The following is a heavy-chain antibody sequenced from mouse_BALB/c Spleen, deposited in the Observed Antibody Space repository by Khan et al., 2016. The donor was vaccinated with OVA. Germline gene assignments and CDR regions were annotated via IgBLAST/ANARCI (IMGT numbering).Heavy chain of an antibody. D-gene: IGHD1-1*01. V-gene: IGHV1S81*02. CDR3: ARSKKRVATYFDY. CDR2: TNPTNCRT. CDR1: GYTFTSYW. Sequence: QVQLQQPGAELVKAGASVKMSCKASGYTFTSYWMHWVKQRLGHGLEWFADTNPTNCRTYYNEQFKSKATLTVDTSSSTAYMLLSGLTFEASADYYGARSKKRVATYFDYWGQGTTLTVSS. J-gene: IGHJ2*01.